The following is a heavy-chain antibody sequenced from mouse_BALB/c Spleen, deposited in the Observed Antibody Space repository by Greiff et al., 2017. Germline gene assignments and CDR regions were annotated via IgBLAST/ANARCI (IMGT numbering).Heavy chain of an antibody. CDR2: IDPANGNT. CDR3: ARDAAVYAMDY. CDR1: GFNINDTY. V-gene: IGHV14-3*02. J-gene: IGHJ4*01. Sequence: VQLKESGAELVKPGASVKLSCTASGFNINDTYMHWVKQRPEQGLEWIGRIDPANGNTKYDPKFQGKATITADTSSNTAYLQLSSLTSEDTAVYYCARDAAVYAMDYWGQGTSVTVSS.